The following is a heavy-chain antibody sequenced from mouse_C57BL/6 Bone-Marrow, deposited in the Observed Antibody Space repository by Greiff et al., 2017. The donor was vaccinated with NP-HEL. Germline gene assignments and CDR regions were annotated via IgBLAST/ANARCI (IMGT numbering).Heavy chain of an antibody. CDR1: GYTFTSYW. CDR2: IHPNSGST. Sequence: QVQLKQSGAELVKPGASVKLSCKASGYTFTSYWMHWVKQRPGQGLEWIGMIHPNSGSTNYNEKFKSKATLTVDKSSSTAYMQLSSLTSEDSAVYYCAREGGSSPYYYAMDYWGQGTSVTVSS. J-gene: IGHJ4*01. D-gene: IGHD1-1*01. CDR3: AREGGSSPYYYAMDY. V-gene: IGHV1-64*01.